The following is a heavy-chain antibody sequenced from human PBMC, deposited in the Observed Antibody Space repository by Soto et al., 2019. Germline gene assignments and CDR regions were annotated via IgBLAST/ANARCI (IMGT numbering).Heavy chain of an antibody. Sequence: SETLSLTCAISGDSVSSNSAAWNWIRQSPSRGLEWLGRTCYRSKWYNDYAVSVKSRITINPDTSKNQFSLQLNSVTPEDTAVYYCARDVRIAVAGRKYYFDYWGQGTLVTVSS. CDR3: ARDVRIAVAGRKYYFDY. V-gene: IGHV6-1*01. J-gene: IGHJ4*02. CDR2: TCYRSKWYN. CDR1: GDSVSSNSAA. D-gene: IGHD6-19*01.